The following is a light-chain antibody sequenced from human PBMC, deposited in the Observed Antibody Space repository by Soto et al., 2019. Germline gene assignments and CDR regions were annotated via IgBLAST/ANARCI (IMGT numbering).Light chain of an antibody. Sequence: QSVLTQPRSVSGSPGQSVTISCTGTSNDVGGYNFVSWYQQYPGKAPKLVIYDVSKRPSGVPDRFSGSKSGNTASLTISGLQAEDEADYYCCSYAGTYTLWVFGGGTQLTVL. V-gene: IGLV2-11*01. CDR3: CSYAGTYTLWV. CDR1: SNDVGGYNF. CDR2: DVS. J-gene: IGLJ3*02.